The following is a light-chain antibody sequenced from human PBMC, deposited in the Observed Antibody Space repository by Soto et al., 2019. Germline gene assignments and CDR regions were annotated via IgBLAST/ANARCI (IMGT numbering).Light chain of an antibody. CDR2: GNN. V-gene: IGLV1-40*01. J-gene: IGLJ1*01. Sequence: QSVLTQPPSVSGAPGQRVTISCTGSSSNIGAGYDVHWYQQHPETAPKLLIYGNNNRPSGVPDRFSGSKSGTSASLAITGLQAEEEADYYCQSYDSSLSGVVFGTGTQLTVL. CDR3: QSYDSSLSGVV. CDR1: SSNIGAGYD.